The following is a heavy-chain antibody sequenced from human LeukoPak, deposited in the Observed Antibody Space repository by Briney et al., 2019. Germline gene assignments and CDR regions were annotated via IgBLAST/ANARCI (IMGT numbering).Heavy chain of an antibody. Sequence: LEASVKVSCKASGYTFTGYYMHWVRQAPGQGLEWMGWINPNSGGTNYAQKFQGRVTMTRDTSISTAYMELSRLRSDDTAVYYCARDRLVYSQSMRYWGQGTLVTVSS. D-gene: IGHD6-13*01. J-gene: IGHJ4*02. CDR2: INPNSGGT. V-gene: IGHV1-2*03. CDR3: ARDRLVYSQSMRY. CDR1: GYTFTGYY.